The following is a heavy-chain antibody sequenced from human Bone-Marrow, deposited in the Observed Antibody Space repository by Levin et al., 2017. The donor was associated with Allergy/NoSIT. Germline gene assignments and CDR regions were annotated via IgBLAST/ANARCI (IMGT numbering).Heavy chain of an antibody. CDR3: AKSVGSGSFLNWFGP. J-gene: IGHJ5*02. D-gene: IGHD3-10*01. Sequence: KVSCKASGYSFTSYWIVWVRQMPGKGLEWMGIIYPGNSDTRYSPSFQGQVTISADESISTAYLQWSSLKASDTAIYYCAKSVGSGSFLNWFGPWGQGTLVTVSS. CDR2: IYPGNSDT. CDR1: GYSFTSYW. V-gene: IGHV5-51*01.